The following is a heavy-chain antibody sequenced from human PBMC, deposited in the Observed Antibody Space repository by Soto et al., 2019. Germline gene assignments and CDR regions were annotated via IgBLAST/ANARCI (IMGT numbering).Heavy chain of an antibody. CDR3: ARERPDGSRLDP. Sequence: SETLSLTCTVSGGSVSSGSYYWSWIRQPPGKGLEWIGYIYYSGSTNYNPSLKSRVTISVDTSKNQFSLKLSSVTAADTAVYYCARERPDGSRLDPWGLGTLVTVSS. CDR1: GGSVSSGSYY. V-gene: IGHV4-61*01. CDR2: IYYSGST. J-gene: IGHJ5*02. D-gene: IGHD6-13*01.